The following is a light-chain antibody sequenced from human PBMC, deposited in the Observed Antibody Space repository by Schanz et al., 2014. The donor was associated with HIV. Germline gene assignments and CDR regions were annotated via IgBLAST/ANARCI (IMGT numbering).Light chain of an antibody. CDR3: LQDYNYPWT. V-gene: IGKV1-6*01. Sequence: AIQMTQSPSSLSASVGDRVTITCRASQGISSYLAWYQQKPGRAPKLLIYAASALQTGVPSRFSGSGSGTDFTLTISSLQPDDFATYYCLQDYNYPWTFGQGTKVEIK. J-gene: IGKJ1*01. CDR2: AAS. CDR1: QGISSY.